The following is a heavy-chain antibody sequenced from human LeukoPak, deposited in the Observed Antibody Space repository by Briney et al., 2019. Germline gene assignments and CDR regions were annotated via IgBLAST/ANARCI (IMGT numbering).Heavy chain of an antibody. J-gene: IGHJ5*02. CDR3: ARYTSLSSNWFDP. D-gene: IGHD2/OR15-2a*01. V-gene: IGHV4-31*03. CDR1: GDSIISGTYY. CDR2: IYYTGVT. Sequence: SQTLSLTCTVSGDSIISGTYYWTWIRQHPGKGLEWIGYIYYTGVTYYNPSLMGRLTISVDTSKNQFSLKMNSVTAADTAVYYCARYTSLSSNWFDPWGQGTPVTVSS.